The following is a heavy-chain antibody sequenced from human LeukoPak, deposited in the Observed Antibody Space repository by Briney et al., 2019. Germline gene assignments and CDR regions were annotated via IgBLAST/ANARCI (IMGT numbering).Heavy chain of an antibody. Sequence: SETLSLTCTVSGGSISSGGYYWSWIRQHPGKGLEWIGYIYYSGSTYYNPSLKSRVTISVDTSRNQFSLKLSSVTAADTAVYYCARDRGYTAMVSYFDYWGQGTLVTVSS. D-gene: IGHD5-18*01. CDR2: IYYSGST. J-gene: IGHJ4*02. V-gene: IGHV4-31*03. CDR1: GGSISSGGYY. CDR3: ARDRGYTAMVSYFDY.